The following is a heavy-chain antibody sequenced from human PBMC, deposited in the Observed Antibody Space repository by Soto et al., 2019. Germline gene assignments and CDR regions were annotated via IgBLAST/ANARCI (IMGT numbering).Heavy chain of an antibody. Sequence: GGSLRLSCAASTFTFTGYAMSWVRQAPGKGLEWVSGISSSSDNTYYADSVKGRFTISRDNSKNTLYVQMNSVRAEDTAVYYCAKDLTYGATPGGALDIWGQGTKVTVSS. CDR3: AKDLTYGATPGGALDI. D-gene: IGHD1-26*01. V-gene: IGHV3-23*01. CDR1: TFTFTGYA. J-gene: IGHJ3*02. CDR2: ISSSSDNT.